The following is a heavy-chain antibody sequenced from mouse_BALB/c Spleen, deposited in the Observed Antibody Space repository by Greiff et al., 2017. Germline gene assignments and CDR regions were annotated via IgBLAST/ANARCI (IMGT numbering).Heavy chain of an antibody. CDR1: GYSITSGYY. J-gene: IGHJ2*01. Sequence: EVKLQESGPGLVKPSQSLSLTCSVTGYSITSGYYWNWIRQFPGNKLEWMGYISYDGSNNYNPSLKNRISITRDTSKNQFFLKLNSVTTEDTATYYCARETDWDPFDYWGQGTTLTVSS. CDR3: ARETDWDPFDY. D-gene: IGHD4-1*01. CDR2: ISYDGSN. V-gene: IGHV3-6*02.